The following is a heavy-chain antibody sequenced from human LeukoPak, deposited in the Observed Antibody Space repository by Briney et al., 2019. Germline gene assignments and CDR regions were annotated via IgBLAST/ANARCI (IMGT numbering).Heavy chain of an antibody. Sequence: GGSLRLSCAASGFTFSSYSMNWVRQAPGKGLEWVSSISSASSYISYADSVKGRFTISRDNAKNSLYLQMNSLRAGDTAVYYCARDHSYYYDSSGYYYFDYWGQGTPVTVSS. CDR1: GFTFSSYS. J-gene: IGHJ4*02. CDR3: ARDHSYYYDSSGYYYFDY. CDR2: ISSASSYI. V-gene: IGHV3-21*01. D-gene: IGHD3-22*01.